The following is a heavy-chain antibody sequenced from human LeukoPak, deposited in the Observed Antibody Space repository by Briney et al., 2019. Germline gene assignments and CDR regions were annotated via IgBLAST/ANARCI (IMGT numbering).Heavy chain of an antibody. CDR3: AREGLNCSSTSCYTRALGY. CDR2: IYHSGST. CDR1: GYSISSGYY. V-gene: IGHV4-38-2*02. D-gene: IGHD2-2*02. Sequence: NPSETLSLTCAVSGYSISSGYYWGWIRQPPGKGLEWIGSIYHSGSTYYNPSLKSRVTISVDTSKNQFSLKLSSVTAADTAVYYCAREGLNCSSTSCYTRALGYWGQGTLVTVSS. J-gene: IGHJ4*02.